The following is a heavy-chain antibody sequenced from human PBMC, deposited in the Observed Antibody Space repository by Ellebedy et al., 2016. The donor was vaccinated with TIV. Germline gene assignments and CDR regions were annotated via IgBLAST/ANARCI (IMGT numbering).Heavy chain of an antibody. Sequence: GGSLRLSCAASGFTFTSYAMSWVRQAPGKGLEWVTAISGSGGATYYADSVKGRFTISRDNSRNTLYLQMNSLGAEDTAVYYCTTVGNYYYDFDYWGQGTLVTVSS. CDR1: GFTFTSYA. V-gene: IGHV3-23*01. CDR3: TTVGNYYYDFDY. J-gene: IGHJ4*02. D-gene: IGHD3-10*01. CDR2: ISGSGGAT.